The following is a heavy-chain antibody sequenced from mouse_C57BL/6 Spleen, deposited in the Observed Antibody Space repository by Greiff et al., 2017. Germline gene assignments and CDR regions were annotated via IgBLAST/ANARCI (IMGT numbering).Heavy chain of an antibody. V-gene: IGHV1-69*01. CDR3: ARCPHYYGSPYYFDY. Sequence: VQLQQPGAELVMPGASVKLSCKASGYTFTSYWMHWVKQRPGQGLEWIGEIDPSDSYTNYNQKFKGKYTLTVDKSSSTAYMQLSSLTSEDSAVYYCARCPHYYGSPYYFDYWGQGTTLTVSS. D-gene: IGHD1-1*01. J-gene: IGHJ2*01. CDR2: IDPSDSYT. CDR1: GYTFTSYW.